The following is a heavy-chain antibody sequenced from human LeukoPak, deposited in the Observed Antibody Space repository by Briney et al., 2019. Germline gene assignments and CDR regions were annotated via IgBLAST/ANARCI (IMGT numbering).Heavy chain of an antibody. CDR1: GGSISSYY. D-gene: IGHD2/OR15-2a*01. J-gene: IGHJ5*02. CDR3: ARDGVRGHYLNWFDP. V-gene: IGHV4-59*01. CDR2: IYYSGTT. Sequence: PSETLSLTCIFSGGSISSYYWSWIRQTPGKGLEWIGYIYYSGTTKYNPSLKGRATILLYPPNQFSLHLTSVTAADTAVYYCARDGVRGHYLNWFDPWGQGTLVTVSS.